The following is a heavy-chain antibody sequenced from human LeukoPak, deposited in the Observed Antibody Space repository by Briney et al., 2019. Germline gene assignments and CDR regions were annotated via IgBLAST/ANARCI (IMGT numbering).Heavy chain of an antibody. CDR3: ARNYDILTGYYPFDH. CDR2: IYPADSDT. V-gene: IGHV5-51*01. D-gene: IGHD3-9*01. J-gene: IGHJ5*02. CDR1: GYSFASNW. Sequence: GESLKISCKGSGYSFASNWIGWVRQMPGKGLEWTGSIYPADSDTRYSPSFQGQVTISADKSISTAYLQWSSLKASDTAIYYCARNYDILTGYYPFDHWGQGTLVTVSS.